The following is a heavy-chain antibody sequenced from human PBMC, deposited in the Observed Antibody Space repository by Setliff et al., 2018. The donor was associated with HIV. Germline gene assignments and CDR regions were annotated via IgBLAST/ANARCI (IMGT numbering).Heavy chain of an antibody. J-gene: IGHJ5*02. CDR3: ARARLQGIVTAVGPRDNCLDP. CDR2: INPSGGST. D-gene: IGHD2-21*02. CDR1: GYTFTSYY. Sequence: ASVKVSCKASGYTFTSYYMHWVRQAPGQGLEWMGRINPSGGSTSYAQKFQGRVTMTRDTSTSTVYMVLSRLRSEDTAVYYCARARLQGIVTAVGPRDNCLDPWGQGTRVTVSS. V-gene: IGHV1-46*01.